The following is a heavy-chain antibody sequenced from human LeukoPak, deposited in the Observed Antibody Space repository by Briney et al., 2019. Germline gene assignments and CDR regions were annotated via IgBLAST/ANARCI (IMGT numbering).Heavy chain of an antibody. CDR2: IRYDGSTK. D-gene: IGHD3-3*01. Sequence: PGGSLRLSCVASGFTFSTYGMYWVRQAPGKGPEWVAFIRYDGSTKDYADSVKGRFTISRDNSKNTLSLQMSSLTVEDTAVYYGAVSGMPVDYWGQGTLVTVSS. J-gene: IGHJ4*02. CDR3: AVSGMPVDY. V-gene: IGHV3-30*02. CDR1: GFTFSTYG.